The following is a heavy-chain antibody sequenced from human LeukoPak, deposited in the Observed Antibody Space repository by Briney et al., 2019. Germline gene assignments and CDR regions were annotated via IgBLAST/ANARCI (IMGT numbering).Heavy chain of an antibody. CDR2: IKQDGSEK. CDR1: GFTFSSYW. J-gene: IGHJ6*03. CDR3: ARSRGSLHYYYMDV. Sequence: GGSLRLSCAASGFTFSSYWMSWVHQAPGKGLEWVANIKQDGSEKYYVDSVKGRFTISRDNAKNSLYLQMNSQRAEDTAVYYCARSRGSLHYYYMDVWGKGTTVTVSS. D-gene: IGHD3-16*01. V-gene: IGHV3-7*01.